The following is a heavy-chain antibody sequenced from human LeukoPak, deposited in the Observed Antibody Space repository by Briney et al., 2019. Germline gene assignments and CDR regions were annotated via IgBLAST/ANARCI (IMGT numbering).Heavy chain of an antibody. V-gene: IGHV3-74*01. CDR1: GFTFSKYY. D-gene: IGHD3-10*01. CDR3: VNMVSDSGVEGK. Sequence: PGVSLRLSCAASGFTFSKYYMHWVRQAPGKGPVWISYINGDGSHTTYADSVKGRFTISRDNAINTVYLQMNSLRDEDTAIYYCVNMVSDSGVEGKWGQGTLVTVSS. J-gene: IGHJ4*02. CDR2: INGDGSHT.